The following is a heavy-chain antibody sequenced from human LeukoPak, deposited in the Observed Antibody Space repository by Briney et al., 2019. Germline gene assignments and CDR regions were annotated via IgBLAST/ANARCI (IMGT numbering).Heavy chain of an antibody. CDR3: AKDVPMAYYYMDV. Sequence: GGSLRLSCAASGFTFSDYYMSWIRQAPGKGLEWVSYISSSGSTIYYADSVKGRFTISRDNSKNTLYLQMNSLRAEDTAVYYCAKDVPMAYYYMDVWGKGTTVTVSS. CDR2: ISSSGSTI. D-gene: IGHD5-24*01. V-gene: IGHV3-11*01. J-gene: IGHJ6*03. CDR1: GFTFSDYY.